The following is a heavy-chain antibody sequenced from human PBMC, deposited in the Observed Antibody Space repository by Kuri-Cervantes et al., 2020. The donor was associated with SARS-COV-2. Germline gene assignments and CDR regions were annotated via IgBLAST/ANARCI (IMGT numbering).Heavy chain of an antibody. CDR3: ARGWYPVGATILYYFDY. CDR2: INHSEST. V-gene: IGHV4-34*01. D-gene: IGHD1-26*01. Sequence: SETLSLTCAVYGGSFSGYYWSWIRQPPGKGLEWIGEINHSESTNYNPSLKSRVTISVDTSKNQFSLKLSSVTAADTAVYYCARGWYPVGATILYYFDYWGQGTLVTVSS. J-gene: IGHJ4*02. CDR1: GGSFSGYY.